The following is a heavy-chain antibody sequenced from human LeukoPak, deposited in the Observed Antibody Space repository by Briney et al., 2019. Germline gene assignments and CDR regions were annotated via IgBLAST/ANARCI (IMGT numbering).Heavy chain of an antibody. CDR1: GFTFSSYW. CDR2: INSDGSST. CDR3: ARADRNYGDNDY. Sequence: GGSLRLSCAASGFTFSSYWMHWVRQAPGKGLVWVSRINSDGSSTSYADSVKGRFTISRDNAKNTLCLQMNSLRAEDTAVYYCARADRNYGDNDYWGQGTLVTVSS. D-gene: IGHD4-17*01. V-gene: IGHV3-74*01. J-gene: IGHJ4*02.